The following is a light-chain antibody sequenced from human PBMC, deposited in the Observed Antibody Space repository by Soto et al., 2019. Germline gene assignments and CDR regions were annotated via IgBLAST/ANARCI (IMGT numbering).Light chain of an antibody. CDR3: AALDDSLNGVV. Sequence: QSVLTQPPSASGTPGQRVTISCSGSSSNIGTKTVSWYQQLPETAPKLLIYSNNQRPSGVPDRFSGSKSGTSASLAITGLQSEDEADYYCAALDDSLNGVVFGGGTKLTVL. V-gene: IGLV1-44*01. J-gene: IGLJ2*01. CDR1: SSNIGTKT. CDR2: SNN.